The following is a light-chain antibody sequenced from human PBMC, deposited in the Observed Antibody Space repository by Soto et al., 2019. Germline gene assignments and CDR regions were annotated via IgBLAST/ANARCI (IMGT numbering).Light chain of an antibody. J-gene: IGKJ3*01. CDR3: QQYNNWPPGRFT. V-gene: IGKV3-15*01. Sequence: EIVMTQSPATLSVSPGERATLSCRASQSVSSNLAWYQQKPGQAPRLLIYGASTRATGIPARFSGSGSGTDFTLTISSLQSEDFEVYYCQQYNNWPPGRFTFGPGTKVDFK. CDR1: QSVSSN. CDR2: GAS.